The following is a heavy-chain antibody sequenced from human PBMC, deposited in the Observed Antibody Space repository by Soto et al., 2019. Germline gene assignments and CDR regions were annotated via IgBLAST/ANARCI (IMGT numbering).Heavy chain of an antibody. Sequence: QVQLVESGGGVVQPGRSLRLSCAASGFTFSSYGMHWVRQAPGKGLEWVAVIWYDGSNKYYADSVKGRFTISRDNSKNTLYLQMNSLRAEDTAVYYCARDQVEAGMDGWGQGTTVTVSS. V-gene: IGHV3-33*01. CDR1: GFTFSSYG. J-gene: IGHJ6*02. CDR3: ARDQVEAGMDG. CDR2: IWYDGSNK.